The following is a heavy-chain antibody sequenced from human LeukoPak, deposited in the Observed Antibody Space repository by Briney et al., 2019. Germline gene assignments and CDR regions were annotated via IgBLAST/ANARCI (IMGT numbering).Heavy chain of an antibody. CDR2: ISSTSTYI. V-gene: IGHV3-21*01. D-gene: IGHD2-15*01. J-gene: IGHJ4*02. CDR1: GSTFSSYS. Sequence: GGSLRLSCAASGSTFSSYSMNWVRQAPGKGLEWVSSISSTSTYIYYADSVEGRFTISRDNAKSSLFLQMNSLRAEDTAVYYCARGSGPFDYWGQGTLVTVSS. CDR3: ARGSGPFDY.